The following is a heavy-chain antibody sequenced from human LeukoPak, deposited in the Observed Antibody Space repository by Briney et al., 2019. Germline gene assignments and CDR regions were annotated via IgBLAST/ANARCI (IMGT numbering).Heavy chain of an antibody. CDR1: GFPFTGYF. J-gene: IGHJ5*02. D-gene: IGHD2-21*01. CDR3: ARPASTCCDNWFDP. V-gene: IGHV1-2*06. CDR2: VDPNTGGT. Sequence: ASVKVSCKASGFPFTGYFTHWVRQAPGQGLEWMGRVDPNTGGTNYAQKFQGRVTLTRDASIGTAYMELSNLTSDDTAVYYCARPASTCCDNWFDPWGQGTLVTVSS.